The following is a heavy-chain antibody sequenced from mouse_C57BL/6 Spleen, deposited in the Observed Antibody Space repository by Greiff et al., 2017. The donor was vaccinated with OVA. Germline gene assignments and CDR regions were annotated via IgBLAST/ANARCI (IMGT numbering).Heavy chain of an antibody. Sequence: QVQLQQPGAELVMPGASVKLSCKASGYTFTSYWMHWVKQRPGQGLEWIGEIDPSDSYPNYNQKFKGKSTLTVDKSSSTAYMQLSSLTSEDSAVYYCARGDYYGSSHWYFDVWGTGTTVTVSS. J-gene: IGHJ1*03. CDR3: ARGDYYGSSHWYFDV. CDR1: GYTFTSYW. D-gene: IGHD1-1*01. CDR2: IDPSDSYP. V-gene: IGHV1-69*01.